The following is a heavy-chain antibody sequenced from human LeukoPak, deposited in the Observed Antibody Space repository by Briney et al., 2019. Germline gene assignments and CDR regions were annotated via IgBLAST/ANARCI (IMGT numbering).Heavy chain of an antibody. D-gene: IGHD6-13*01. J-gene: IGHJ5*02. CDR1: GDSVSSNSAA. CDR3: ARVVTPRYSSTWTWFDP. CDR2: TYYRSKWYN. V-gene: IGHV6-1*01. Sequence: SQTLSLTCAISGDSVSSNSAAWNWIRQSPSRGLEWLGRTYYRSKWYNDYVVSVKSRMTINPDTSENQVSLHLNSVTSEDTAVYYCARVVTPRYSSTWTWFDPWGQGTLVIVSS.